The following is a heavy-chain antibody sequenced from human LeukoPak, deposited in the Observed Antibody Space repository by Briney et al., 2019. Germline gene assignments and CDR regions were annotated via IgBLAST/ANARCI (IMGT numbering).Heavy chain of an antibody. CDR1: GFTFSSYE. Sequence: GGSLRLSCAASGFTFSSYEMNWVRQAPGKGLEWVSYISSSGSTIYYADSVKGRFTISRDNAKNSLYLQMNSLRAEDTAVYYCARGRPMTHRACFDYWGQGTLVTASS. CDR2: ISSSGSTI. D-gene: IGHD2-21*02. J-gene: IGHJ4*02. V-gene: IGHV3-48*03. CDR3: ARGRPMTHRACFDY.